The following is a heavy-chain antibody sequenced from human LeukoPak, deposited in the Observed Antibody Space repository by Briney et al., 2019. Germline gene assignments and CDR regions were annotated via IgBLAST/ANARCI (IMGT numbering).Heavy chain of an antibody. J-gene: IGHJ1*01. CDR1: GFTFSGYT. D-gene: IGHD1-26*01. Sequence: GRSLRLSCAASGFTFSGYTMHWVRQAPGQGLEWVAFISSDGRYKSHADSVKGRCTISSDNSKNTLYLQMNSLRPEDTAVYYCARARSIVGVSPFQHWGQGTLVTVSS. CDR2: ISSDGRYK. CDR3: ARARSIVGVSPFQH. V-gene: IGHV3-30*04.